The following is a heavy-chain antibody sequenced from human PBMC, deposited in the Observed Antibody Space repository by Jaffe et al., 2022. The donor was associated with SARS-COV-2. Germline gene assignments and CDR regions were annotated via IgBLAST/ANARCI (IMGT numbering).Heavy chain of an antibody. CDR2: ISTSSSII. D-gene: IGHD5-12*01. V-gene: IGHV3-48*02. J-gene: IGHJ6*02. CDR3: ARDRGGYSVYSHYYYGMDV. Sequence: QLVESGGTLVQSGGSLRLSCAASGFTFSSYTMNWVRQAPGKGLEWVSYISTSSSIIYYADSVKGRFTISRDNARNSLYLQLNSLRDEDTAVYYCARDRGGYSVYSHYYYGMDVWGQGTTVTVSS. CDR1: GFTFSSYT.